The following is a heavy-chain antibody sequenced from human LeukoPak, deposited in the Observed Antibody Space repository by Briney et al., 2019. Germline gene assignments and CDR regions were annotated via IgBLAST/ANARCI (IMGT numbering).Heavy chain of an antibody. J-gene: IGHJ4*02. CDR1: EFTFSNAW. Sequence: PGGSLRLSCAASEFTFSNAWMSWVRQAPGKGLEWVGRIKSKTDGGTTDYAAPVKGRFTISRDDSKNTLYLQMNSLKTEDTAVYYCTTTYYGSGSPSIWGQGTLVTVSS. CDR2: IKSKTDGGTT. V-gene: IGHV3-15*01. D-gene: IGHD3-10*01. CDR3: TTTYYGSGSPSI.